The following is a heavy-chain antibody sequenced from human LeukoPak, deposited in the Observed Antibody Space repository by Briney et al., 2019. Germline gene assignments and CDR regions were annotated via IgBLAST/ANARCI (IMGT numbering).Heavy chain of an antibody. CDR3: ARDGTGYSSSCPDY. D-gene: IGHD6-13*01. CDR2: INPSGGST. CDR1: GYTLTELS. J-gene: IGHJ4*02. V-gene: IGHV1-46*01. Sequence: ASVKVSCKVSGYTLTELSMHWVRQAPGQGLEWMGIINPSGGSTSYAQKFQGRVTMTRDTSTSTVYMELSSLRSEDTAVYYCARDGTGYSSSCPDYWGQGTLVTVSS.